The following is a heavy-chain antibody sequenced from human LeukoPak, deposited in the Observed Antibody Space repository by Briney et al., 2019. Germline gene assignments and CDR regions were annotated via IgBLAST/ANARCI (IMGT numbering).Heavy chain of an antibody. CDR2: ISGSGGNT. J-gene: IGHJ4*02. Sequence: QTGGSLRLSCAASGFTFSSYAMSWVRQAPGKGLEWVSAISGSGGNTYYADSVKGRFTMSRDNSKNTLYLQMNSLRAEDTAVYFCAKTVSGSHSYQGGDYWGQGTLDTVST. CDR3: AKTVSGSHSYQGGDY. V-gene: IGHV3-23*01. D-gene: IGHD3-16*02. CDR1: GFTFSSYA.